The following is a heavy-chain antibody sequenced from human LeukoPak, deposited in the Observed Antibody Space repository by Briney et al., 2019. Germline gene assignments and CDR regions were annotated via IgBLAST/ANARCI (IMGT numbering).Heavy chain of an antibody. V-gene: IGHV3-23*01. CDR3: AKPISGGLAVTADWFHP. CDR1: GFAFSFYA. CDR2: INANSGTT. J-gene: IGHJ5*01. D-gene: IGHD6-19*01. Sequence: GGSLRLPCAASGFAFSFYAMSWLRQPPGKGLEWVSTINANSGTTSYAASVRGRFTISRDNSKNTLYLQVNTLRADDTATYYCAKPISGGLAVTADWFHPWGQGTLVVVSS.